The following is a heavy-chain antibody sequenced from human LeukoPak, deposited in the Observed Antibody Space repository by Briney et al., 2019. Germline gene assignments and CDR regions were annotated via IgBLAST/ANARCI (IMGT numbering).Heavy chain of an antibody. CDR3: AGAGPKGYSSSWYYFDY. CDR1: GGSISSYY. CDR2: IYYSGST. D-gene: IGHD6-13*01. Sequence: ASETLSLTCTVSGGSISSYYRSWIRQPPGKGLEWIGYIYYSGSTNYNPSLKSRVTISVDTSKNQFSLKLSSVTAADTAVYYCAGAGPKGYSSSWYYFDYWGQGTLVTVSS. J-gene: IGHJ4*02. V-gene: IGHV4-59*08.